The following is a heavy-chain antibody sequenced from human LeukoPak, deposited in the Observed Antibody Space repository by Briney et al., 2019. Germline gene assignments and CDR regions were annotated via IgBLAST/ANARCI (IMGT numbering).Heavy chain of an antibody. J-gene: IGHJ6*03. CDR2: TKNAVNSYTA. Sequence: AGGSLRLSCAASGFIFSDHYMDWVRQAPGKGLEWVGRTKNAVNSYTALYAASVKGRFTISRDDSSNSLFLQMNSLKTEDTAVYYCVRLTLDTVYSYYYYMDVWGKGTTVTVSS. CDR3: VRLTLDTVYSYYYYMDV. CDR1: GFIFSDHY. D-gene: IGHD2-2*02. V-gene: IGHV3-72*01.